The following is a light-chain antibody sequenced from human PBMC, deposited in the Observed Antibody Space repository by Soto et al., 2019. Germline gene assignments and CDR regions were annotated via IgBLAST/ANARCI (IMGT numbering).Light chain of an antibody. CDR2: GAS. V-gene: IGKV3D-15*01. CDR1: QSVSSN. J-gene: IGKJ4*01. CDR3: HQYKTWPSLT. Sequence: EIVMTQSPATLSVSAGERVTLSCTASQSVSSNLAWYQQKPGQAPWLLIYGASTRATCIPARFSGSGSVRDFTLTISSLQSEDFGVYYCHQYKTWPSLTFGGGNKVEIK.